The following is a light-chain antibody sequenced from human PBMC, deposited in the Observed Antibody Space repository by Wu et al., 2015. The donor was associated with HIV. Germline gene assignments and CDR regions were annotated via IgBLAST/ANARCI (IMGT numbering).Light chain of an antibody. Sequence: EVVMTQSPATLSVSPGERAILSCRASQSVASNLAWYQQKPGQAPRLLIYGAITRPTGIPARFRGSGSGTEFTLTFTSMESEDSAVYFCQQYNHWPLTFGGGTKVEI. CDR1: QSVASN. CDR3: QQYNHWPLT. J-gene: IGKJ4*01. V-gene: IGKV3-15*01. CDR2: GAI.